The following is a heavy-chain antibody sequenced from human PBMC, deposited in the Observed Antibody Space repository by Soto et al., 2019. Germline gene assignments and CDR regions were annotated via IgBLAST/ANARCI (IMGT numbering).Heavy chain of an antibody. D-gene: IGHD4-17*01. CDR2: IFGDGNT. CDR1: EFNVTNGH. V-gene: IGHV3-53*01. J-gene: IGHJ4*02. CDR3: AGDWNGDKYFDY. Sequence: ELQLVESGGGLIQPGGSLRLACAASEFNVTNGHMNWVRQAPGKGLEWVSVIFGDGNTKYGDSVKGRFTISRDTSKNTMYLQMNSLRAEDTAVYYCAGDWNGDKYFDYWDQGTPVTVSS.